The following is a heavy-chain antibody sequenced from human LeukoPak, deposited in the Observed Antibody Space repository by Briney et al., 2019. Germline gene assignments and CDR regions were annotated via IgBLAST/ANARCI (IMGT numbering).Heavy chain of an antibody. CDR3: ARALGYYGSGSYYTWFDP. CDR2: ISRSSSYI. V-gene: IGHV3-21*01. D-gene: IGHD3-10*01. CDR1: GFTFSSYS. J-gene: IGHJ5*02. Sequence: GGSLRLSCAASGFTFSSYSMNWVRQAPGKGLEWVSSISRSSSYIYYAASVKGRFTISRDNAKNSLYLQMNSLRAEDTAVYYCARALGYYGSGSYYTWFDPWGQGTLVTVSS.